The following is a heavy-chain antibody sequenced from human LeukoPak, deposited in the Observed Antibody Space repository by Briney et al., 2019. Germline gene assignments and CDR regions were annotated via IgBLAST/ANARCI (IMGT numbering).Heavy chain of an antibody. J-gene: IGHJ4*02. CDR1: GITLSNYG. CDR3: AKAGDPGLLDY. CDR2: ISYDGSNK. V-gene: IGHV3-30*18. Sequence: GGSLRLSCAVSGITLSNYGMHWVRQAPGKGLEWVAVISYDGSNKYYADSVKGRFTISRDNSKNTLYLQMNSLRAEDTAVYYCAKAGDPGLLDYWGQGTLVTVSS. D-gene: IGHD3-16*01.